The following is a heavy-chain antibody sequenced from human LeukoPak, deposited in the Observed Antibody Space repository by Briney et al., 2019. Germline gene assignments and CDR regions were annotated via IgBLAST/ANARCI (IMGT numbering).Heavy chain of an antibody. J-gene: IGHJ4*02. CDR1: GFTFSSYS. V-gene: IGHV3-21*01. D-gene: IGHD3-22*01. CDR2: ISSSSSYI. Sequence: PGGSLRLSCAASGFTFSSYSMNWVRQAPGKGLEWVSSISSSSSYIYYADSVKGRFTISRDNSKNTLYLQLNSLRAEDTAVYYCARHHSSGYHDYWGQGTLVTVSS. CDR3: ARHHSSGYHDY.